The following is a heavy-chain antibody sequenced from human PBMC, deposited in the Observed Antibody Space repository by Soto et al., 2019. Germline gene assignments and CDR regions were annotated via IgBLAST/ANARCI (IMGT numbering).Heavy chain of an antibody. D-gene: IGHD3-10*01. J-gene: IGHJ1*01. CDR2: INSDGSIR. CDR1: GFSFNNYW. CDR3: VGVRRDVYNY. Sequence: PGGSLRLSCAASGFSFNNYWMFWVRQPPGKGLVWVSHINSDGSIRTYADSVKGRFTISRDNAKNTLNLQMNSLGAEDTALYYCVGVRRDVYNYWGQGTLVTVSS. V-gene: IGHV3-74*01.